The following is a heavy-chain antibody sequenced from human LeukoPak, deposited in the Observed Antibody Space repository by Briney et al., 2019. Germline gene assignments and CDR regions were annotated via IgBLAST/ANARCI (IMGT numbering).Heavy chain of an antibody. D-gene: IGHD6-13*01. V-gene: IGHV4-59*08. CDR1: GGSISSYY. Sequence: SETLSLTYTVSGGSISSYYWSWIRQPPGKGLEWIGYIYYSGSTNYNPSLKSRVTISVDTSKNQFSLKLSSVTAADTAVYYCARHAPSIAAAIYYFDYWGQGTLVTVSS. J-gene: IGHJ4*02. CDR3: ARHAPSIAAAIYYFDY. CDR2: IYYSGST.